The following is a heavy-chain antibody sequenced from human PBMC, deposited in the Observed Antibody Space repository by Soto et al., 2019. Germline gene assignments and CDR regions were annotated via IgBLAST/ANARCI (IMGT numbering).Heavy chain of an antibody. V-gene: IGHV3-23*01. Sequence: GVLRLSYTASGFTFSSYAMSWVRQAPGKGLEWVSAISGSGGSTYYADSVKGRFTISRDNSKNTLYLQMNSLRAEDTAVYYCAKVLLYGIDYWGQGTLVTVSS. D-gene: IGHD2-8*01. CDR1: GFTFSSYA. CDR3: AKVLLYGIDY. J-gene: IGHJ4*02. CDR2: ISGSGGST.